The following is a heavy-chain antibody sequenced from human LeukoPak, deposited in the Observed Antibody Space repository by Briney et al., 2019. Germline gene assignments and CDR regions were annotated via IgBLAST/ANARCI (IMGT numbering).Heavy chain of an antibody. CDR1: GGSISSYY. CDR3: ARDREYGLYMDV. CDR2: IYYSGST. J-gene: IGHJ6*03. V-gene: IGHV4-59*13. D-gene: IGHD3-10*01. Sequence: SETLSLTCTVSGGSISSYYWSWIRQPPGKGLEWIGYIYYSGSTNYNPCVKSRVTISVDTSKNQFSLKLSSVTAADTAVYYCARDREYGLYMDVWGKGTTVTVSS.